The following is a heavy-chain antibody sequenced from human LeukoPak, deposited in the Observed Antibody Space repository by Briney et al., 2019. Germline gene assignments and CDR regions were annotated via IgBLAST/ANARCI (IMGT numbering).Heavy chain of an antibody. CDR2: INPSGST. Sequence: SETLSLTCAVYGGSFSGYYWTWIRQSPGKGLEWIGEINPSGSTYYIPSLKSRVTMSVETSKNQFSLKLSSVTAVDTAVYYCARKAHYGDYFDYWGQGTLVTVSS. CDR3: ARKAHYGDYFDY. CDR1: GGSFSGYY. V-gene: IGHV4-34*01. J-gene: IGHJ4*02. D-gene: IGHD4-17*01.